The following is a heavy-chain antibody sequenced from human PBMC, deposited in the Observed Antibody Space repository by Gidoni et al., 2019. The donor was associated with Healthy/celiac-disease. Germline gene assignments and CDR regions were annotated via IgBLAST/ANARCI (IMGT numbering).Heavy chain of an antibody. J-gene: IGHJ3*02. CDR1: GFTFSRYA. Sequence: EVQLLESGGGLVQPGGSLRLSCAASGFTFSRYAMSWVRQAPGKGLEWVSAISGSGGSTYYADSVKGRFTISRDNSKNTLYLQMNSLRAEDTAVYYCAKGEPYYYDSSGPSDAFDIWGQGTMVTVSS. V-gene: IGHV3-23*01. D-gene: IGHD3-22*01. CDR3: AKGEPYYYDSSGPSDAFDI. CDR2: ISGSGGST.